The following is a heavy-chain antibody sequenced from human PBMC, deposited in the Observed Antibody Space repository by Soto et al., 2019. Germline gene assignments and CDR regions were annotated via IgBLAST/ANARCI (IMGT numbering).Heavy chain of an antibody. J-gene: IGHJ3*02. V-gene: IGHV1-2*04. D-gene: IGHD6-19*01. CDR1: GYTFTGYY. Sequence: ASVKVSCKASGYTFTGYYMHWVRQAPGQGLEWMGWINPNSGGTNYAQKFQGWVTMTRDTSISTAYMELSRLRSDDTAVYYCARDKDSSVPSAFDIWGQETMATVSS. CDR2: INPNSGGT. CDR3: ARDKDSSVPSAFDI.